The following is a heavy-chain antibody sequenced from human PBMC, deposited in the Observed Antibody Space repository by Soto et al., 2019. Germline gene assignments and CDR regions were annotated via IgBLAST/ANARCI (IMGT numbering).Heavy chain of an antibody. Sequence: ETLSLTCAVYGASLSDNYCNWLRQPPGKGLEWIGEINHSGNTNYNPSLRSRVTISIDTSKNQLSLNLRSVSAADTAVYYCARGRGEFDAWGRGTPVTVSS. D-gene: IGHD2-21*01. CDR3: ARGRGEFDA. V-gene: IGHV4-34*01. CDR2: INHSGNT. CDR1: GASLSDNY. J-gene: IGHJ5*02.